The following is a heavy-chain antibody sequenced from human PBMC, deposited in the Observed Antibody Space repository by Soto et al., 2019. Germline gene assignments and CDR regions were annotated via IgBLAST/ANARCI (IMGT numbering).Heavy chain of an antibody. J-gene: IGHJ5*02. CDR3: ARGDGFDP. Sequence: QLQLQESGSGLVKPSQTLSLTCAVSGGSISSGGYSWSWIRQPPGKGLEWIGYIYHSGSTYYNPSXXRXVXXSVDRSKNQFSLKLSSVTAADTAVYYCARGDGFDPWGQGTLVTVSS. CDR2: IYHSGST. V-gene: IGHV4-30-2*01. CDR1: GGSISSGGYS.